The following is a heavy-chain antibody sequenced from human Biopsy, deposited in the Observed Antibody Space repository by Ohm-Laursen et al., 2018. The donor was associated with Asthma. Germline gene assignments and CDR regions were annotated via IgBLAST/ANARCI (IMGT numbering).Heavy chain of an antibody. CDR2: ISYDGRNR. V-gene: IGHV3-30*03. D-gene: IGHD3-16*02. J-gene: IGHJ4*02. Sequence: SLRLSCAASGFTFSSYIMNWVRQAPGKGLEWVAVISYDGRNRYYADSVKGRFTIFRDNSKNTLYLQMNSLRAEDTAVYYCARDLPPTNHLGELSEGFDYWGQGTLVTVSS. CDR1: GFTFSSYI. CDR3: ARDLPPTNHLGELSEGFDY.